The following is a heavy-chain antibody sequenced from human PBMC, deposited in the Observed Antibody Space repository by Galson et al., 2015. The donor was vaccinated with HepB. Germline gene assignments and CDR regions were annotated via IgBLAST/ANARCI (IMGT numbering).Heavy chain of an antibody. CDR2: ISRSSSAI. D-gene: IGHD3-3*01. CDR1: GFTYSTYS. V-gene: IGHV3-48*01. Sequence: SLRLSCAASGFTYSTYSMNWVRQAPGKGLEWVSYISRSSSAIYYADSVKGRFTISRDNAKNSLYLQMNSLRVEDTAVSYCARSRFDFWSGYDYYMDVWGKGTTGTVSS. J-gene: IGHJ6*03. CDR3: ARSRFDFWSGYDYYMDV.